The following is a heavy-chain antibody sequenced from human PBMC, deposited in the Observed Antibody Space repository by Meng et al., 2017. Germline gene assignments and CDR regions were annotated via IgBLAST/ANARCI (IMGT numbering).Heavy chain of an antibody. D-gene: IGHD6-13*01. J-gene: IGHJ4*02. CDR3: ARDRAAALLDY. CDR2: IKQDGSGK. V-gene: IGHV3-7*01. CDR1: GFTFSSYW. Sequence: GESLKISCEASGFTFSSYWMSWVRQAPGKGLEWVAKIKQDGSGKYYVDSVKGRFTISRDNTKNSLYLQMNNLRAEDTAVYYCARDRAAALLDYWGQGTLVTVSS.